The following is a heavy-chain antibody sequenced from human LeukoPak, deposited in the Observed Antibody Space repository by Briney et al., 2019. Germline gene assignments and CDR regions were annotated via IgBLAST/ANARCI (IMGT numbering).Heavy chain of an antibody. J-gene: IGHJ4*02. CDR3: ATEGSVNYYYDISGYYNH. V-gene: IGHV3-30-3*01. D-gene: IGHD3-22*01. Sequence: GGSLRLSCAASGFTFSSYAMHWVRQAPGKGLEWVAVISYDGSNKYYADSVKGRFTISRDNSKNTLYLQMNSLRAEDTAVYYCATEGSVNYYYDISGYYNHWGQGTPVTVSS. CDR1: GFTFSSYA. CDR2: ISYDGSNK.